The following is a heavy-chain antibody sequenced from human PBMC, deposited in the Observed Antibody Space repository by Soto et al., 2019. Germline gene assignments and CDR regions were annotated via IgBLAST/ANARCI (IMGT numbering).Heavy chain of an antibody. CDR3: XXXXXXXXXXRXKDF. J-gene: IGHJ4*01. V-gene: IGHV3-21*02. Sequence: EVQLVDSGGGLVKPGGSLRLSCAASGITVGSYGMNWVRQAPGRGLEWVASISPSSSYIYYAESVEGRFTVSRDKTKNXXXXXXXXXXXXXXXXXXXXXXXXXXXXXRXKDF. CDR1: GITVGSYG. CDR2: ISPSSSYI.